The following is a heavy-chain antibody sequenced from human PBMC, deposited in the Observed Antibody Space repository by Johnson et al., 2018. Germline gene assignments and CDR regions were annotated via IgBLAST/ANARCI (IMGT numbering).Heavy chain of an antibody. CDR2: VYDSGIT. V-gene: IGHV4-59*01. J-gene: IGHJ6*03. Sequence: QVQLQESGPGLVKPSETXSLTCTVSGGSISGYYWSWIRQSPGKPPEWLGYVYDSGITHYKPSLRSRRTILVDTSKSQFPLKLTSVTAADTAVYYCARDGGRDGDEGHGYMDVWGKGTTVTVSS. D-gene: IGHD4-17*01. CDR3: ARDGGRDGDEGHGYMDV. CDR1: GGSISGYY.